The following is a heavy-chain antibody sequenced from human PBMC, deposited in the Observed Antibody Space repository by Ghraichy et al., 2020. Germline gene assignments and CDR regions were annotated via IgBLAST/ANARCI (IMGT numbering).Heavy chain of an antibody. Sequence: GGSLRLSCAASGFTFSSYAMHWVRQAPGKRLECVAVISSDGSHKYYADSVPGRFPISRDNSKTTLYLQMNSLRAEDTAVYYCARDRGVRGVIIPNYDGMDGWGQGTTVTVS. CDR3: ARDRGVRGVIIPNYDGMDG. CDR1: GFTFSSYA. V-gene: IGHV3-30-3*01. D-gene: IGHD3-10*01. CDR2: ISSDGSHK. J-gene: IGHJ6*02.